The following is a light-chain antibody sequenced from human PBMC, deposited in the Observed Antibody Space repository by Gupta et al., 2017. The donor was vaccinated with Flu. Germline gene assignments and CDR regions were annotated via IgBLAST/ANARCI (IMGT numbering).Light chain of an antibody. Sequence: RVTLSCSGGNSNIGINYVYWYQQLPGAAPKLLIYSSNQRPSGVPDRFSGSTSDTSASLGTTGLRSEEEAYYYCVAWDDSLSGGVFGGGTNLTVL. J-gene: IGLJ3*02. CDR3: VAWDDSLSGGV. V-gene: IGLV1-47*02. CDR1: NSNIGINY. CDR2: SSN.